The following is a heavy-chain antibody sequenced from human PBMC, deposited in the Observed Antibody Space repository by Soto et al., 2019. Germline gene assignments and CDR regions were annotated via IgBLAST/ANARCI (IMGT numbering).Heavy chain of an antibody. J-gene: IGHJ4*02. Sequence: QVQLVQSGAEVKKPGASVKVSCKASGYTFTSYGISWVRQAPGQGLERLGWISAYNGKTNYARNLQGRVTVTADTSTSTAYMELGSLRSDDTAVYYCARDRGIVIVGGTIPDYWGQGTLVTVSS. CDR2: ISAYNGKT. D-gene: IGHD1-26*01. CDR3: ARDRGIVIVGGTIPDY. V-gene: IGHV1-18*01. CDR1: GYTFTSYG.